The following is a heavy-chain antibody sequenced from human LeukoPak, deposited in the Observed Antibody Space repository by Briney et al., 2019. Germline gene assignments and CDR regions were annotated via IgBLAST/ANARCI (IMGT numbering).Heavy chain of an antibody. CDR3: ARGGSAAKYYFDS. CDR1: NDSISPLY. CDR2: IFYSGTT. V-gene: IGHV4-59*11. Sequence: SETLSLTCTVSNDSISPLYWGWIRQPPGKGLEFIGYIFYSGTTNFNPSLKSRVTLSVDTSKNQFSLRLDSVTAADTAVYYCARGGSAAKYYFDSWGQGTLVTVSS. D-gene: IGHD6-13*01. J-gene: IGHJ4*02.